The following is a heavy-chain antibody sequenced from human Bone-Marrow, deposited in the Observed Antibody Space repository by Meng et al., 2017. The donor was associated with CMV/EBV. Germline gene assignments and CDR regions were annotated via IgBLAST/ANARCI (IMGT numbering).Heavy chain of an antibody. CDR2: ISSSSSYI. CDR1: GFTFSSYS. Sequence: GGSLRLSCAASGFTFSSYSMNWVRQAPGKGLEWVSSISSSSSYIYYADSVKGRFTISRDNSKNTLYLQMNSLRAEDTAVYYCARDKRKEQLVPFDYWGQGTLVTVSS. D-gene: IGHD6-6*01. V-gene: IGHV3-21*01. CDR3: ARDKRKEQLVPFDY. J-gene: IGHJ4*02.